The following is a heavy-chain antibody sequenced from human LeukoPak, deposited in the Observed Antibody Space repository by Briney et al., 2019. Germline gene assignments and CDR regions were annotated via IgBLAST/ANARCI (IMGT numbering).Heavy chain of an antibody. D-gene: IGHD3-10*01. V-gene: IGHV3-23*01. CDR1: GFTFSSYA. CDR3: AKVAAYYYRSGSYGY. CDR2: ISGSGGST. J-gene: IGHJ4*02. Sequence: PGGSLRLSCAASGFTFSSYAMSWVRQAPGKGLEWVSVISGSGGSTYYGDSVKGRFTISRDNSKSTLFLQMNSLRAEDTAVYYCAKVAAYYYRSGSYGYWGQGTLVTVSS.